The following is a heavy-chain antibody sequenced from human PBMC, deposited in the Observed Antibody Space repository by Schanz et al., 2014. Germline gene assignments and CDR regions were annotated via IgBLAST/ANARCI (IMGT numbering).Heavy chain of an antibody. Sequence: EVQLVESGGGLVQPGGSLRLSCAASGFSFVDAWMSWVRQAPGRGLEWVSTISGGGGGYRPYADSVKGRFTISRDNSINTLSLQMNSLSADDTAVYYCAKGQGAVINNWYFDLWGRGTLVTVSS. V-gene: IGHV3-23*04. CDR3: AKGQGAVINNWYFDL. CDR1: GFSFVDAW. CDR2: ISGGGGGYR. D-gene: IGHD2-21*01. J-gene: IGHJ2*01.